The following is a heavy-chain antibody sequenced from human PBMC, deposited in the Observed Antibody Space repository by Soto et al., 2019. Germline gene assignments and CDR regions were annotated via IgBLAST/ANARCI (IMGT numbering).Heavy chain of an antibody. J-gene: IGHJ4*02. CDR2: IDPNDSQT. V-gene: IGHV5-51*01. CDR3: ARHAGNSWKGDYFDY. D-gene: IGHD6-13*01. CDR1: GYTFTGYY. Sequence: KVSCKASGYTFTGYYMHWVRQMPGKGLEWMGIIDPNDSQTIYSPSFQGQVTISADKSIDTAYLQWSSLKTSDTAMYYCARHAGNSWKGDYFDYWGQGALVTVSS.